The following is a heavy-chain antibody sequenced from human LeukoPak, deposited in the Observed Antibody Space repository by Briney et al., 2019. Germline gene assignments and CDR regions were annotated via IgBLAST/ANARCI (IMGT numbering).Heavy chain of an antibody. CDR3: ARDGGYGSGSAL. CDR2: IYYDGST. D-gene: IGHD3-10*01. Sequence: SETLSLTCTVSGGSISNYYWTWIRQPPGKGLEWIGSIYYDGSTNYNHFLKSRVTISLDTPKNQFSLKLSSVTAADTAVYYCARDGGYGSGSALWGQGTLITVSS. V-gene: IGHV4-59*01. J-gene: IGHJ4*02. CDR1: GGSISNYY.